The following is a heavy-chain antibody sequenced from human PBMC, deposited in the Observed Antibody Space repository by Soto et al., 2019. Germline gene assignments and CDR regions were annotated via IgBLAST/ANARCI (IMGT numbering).Heavy chain of an antibody. Sequence: QVQLQESGPGLVKPSETLSLTCTVSGGSISNHYWSWIRQPPGKGLEWIGYIYYNGNTNYNPSLKSRVTMSVDTSKNQISLKLSSVTAADTAVYYCTRANWYSEYWGQGTLVKVYS. J-gene: IGHJ4*02. CDR2: IYYNGNT. V-gene: IGHV4-59*11. CDR3: TRANWYSEY. CDR1: GGSISNHY. D-gene: IGHD7-27*01.